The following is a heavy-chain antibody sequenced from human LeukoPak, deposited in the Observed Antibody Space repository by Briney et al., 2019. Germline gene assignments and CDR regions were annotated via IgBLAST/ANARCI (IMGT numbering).Heavy chain of an antibody. CDR2: IYHSGST. D-gene: IGHD4-23*01. Sequence: SETLSLTCAVSGGSISSGGYSWSWIRQPPGKGLEWIGYIYHSGSTYYNPSLKSRDTISVDRSKNQFSLKLSSVTAADTAVYYCATGYGGNPWYFDYWGQGTLVTVSS. J-gene: IGHJ4*02. CDR1: GGSISSGGYS. V-gene: IGHV4-30-2*01. CDR3: ATGYGGNPWYFDY.